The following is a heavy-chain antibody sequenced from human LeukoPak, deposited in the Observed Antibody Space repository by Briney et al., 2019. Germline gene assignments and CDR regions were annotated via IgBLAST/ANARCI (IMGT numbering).Heavy chain of an antibody. Sequence: GGSLRLSCSASGFTFSSSAVHWVRQAPGKGLEYVSAISSSGGSTYYADSVKGRFTISRDNSKNTLYLQMSSLRAEDTAVYYCVKPYSGSYYGYFDYWGQGTLVTVSS. CDR3: VKPYSGSYYGYFDY. V-gene: IGHV3-64D*06. J-gene: IGHJ4*02. CDR1: GFTFSSSA. D-gene: IGHD1-26*01. CDR2: ISSSGGST.